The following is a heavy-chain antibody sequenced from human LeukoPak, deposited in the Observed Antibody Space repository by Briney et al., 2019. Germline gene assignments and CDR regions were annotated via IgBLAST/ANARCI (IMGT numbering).Heavy chain of an antibody. Sequence: GGSLRLPCAASGFTFSDYYMSWIRQAPGKGLEWVSYISSSGSTIYYADSVKGRFTISRDNAKNSLYLQMNSMRAEDTAVYYCARGDYYDSSGYFFDWGQGTLVTVSS. V-gene: IGHV3-11*01. CDR3: ARGDYYDSSGYFFD. CDR2: ISSSGSTI. J-gene: IGHJ4*02. D-gene: IGHD3-22*01. CDR1: GFTFSDYY.